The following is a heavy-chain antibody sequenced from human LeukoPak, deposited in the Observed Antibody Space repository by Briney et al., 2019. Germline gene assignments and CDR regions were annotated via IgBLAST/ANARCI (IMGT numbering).Heavy chain of an antibody. D-gene: IGHD2-15*01. Sequence: SETPSLTCAVYGGSFSGYYWSWIRQPPGKGLEWIGEINHSGSTNYNPSLKSRVTISVDTSKNQFSLKLSSVTAADTAVYYCATDCSGGSCYYWGQGTLVTVSS. J-gene: IGHJ4*02. CDR2: INHSGST. V-gene: IGHV4-34*01. CDR1: GGSFSGYY. CDR3: ATDCSGGSCYY.